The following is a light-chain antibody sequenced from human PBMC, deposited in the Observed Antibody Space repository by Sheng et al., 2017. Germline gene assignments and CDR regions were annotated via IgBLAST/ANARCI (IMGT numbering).Light chain of an antibody. CDR2: QAS. Sequence: DIQMTQSPSTLSASVGDRVTITCRASQSISSWLAWYQQKLGKAPNLLIYQASTLKTGVPSRFSGSGFGTEFTLTITSLEPDDFASYYCHQYSTYSGTFGQGTKLEIK. CDR3: HQYSTYSGT. CDR1: QSISSW. V-gene: IGKV1-5*03. J-gene: IGKJ2*01.